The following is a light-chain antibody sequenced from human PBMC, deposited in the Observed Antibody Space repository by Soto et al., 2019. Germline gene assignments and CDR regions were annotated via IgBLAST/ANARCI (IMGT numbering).Light chain of an antibody. CDR2: DVI. CDR3: SSYGDSNNFVV. J-gene: IGLJ2*01. V-gene: IGLV2-8*01. CDR1: SSDIGGNNF. Sequence: QSALTQPPSASGSPGQSVTISCTGTSSDIGGNNFVSWYQHHPGKAPKLMLYDVIKRPSGVPARFSGSKSGNTASLTVSGLQAEDEADYYCSSYGDSNNFVVFGGGTKLTVL.